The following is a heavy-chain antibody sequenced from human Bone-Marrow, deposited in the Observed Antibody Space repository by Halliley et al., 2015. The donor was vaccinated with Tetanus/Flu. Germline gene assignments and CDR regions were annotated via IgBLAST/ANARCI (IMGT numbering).Heavy chain of an antibody. Sequence: SLRLSCAASGFTLSNYEMMWVRQAPGKGLEWVSYTNIGGSSIYSADSLKGRFTISRDSAKNSLYLQMNSLRVEDTAVYSCARIPATNTGWLDHWGQGTLVTVSS. CDR1: GFTLSNYE. V-gene: IGHV3-48*03. CDR3: ARIPATNTGWLDH. D-gene: IGHD2-8*01. CDR2: TNIGGSSI. J-gene: IGHJ4*02.